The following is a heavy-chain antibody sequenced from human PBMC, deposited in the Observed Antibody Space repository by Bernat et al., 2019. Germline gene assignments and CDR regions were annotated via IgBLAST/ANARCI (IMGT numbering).Heavy chain of an antibody. J-gene: IGHJ4*02. CDR1: EFTFSHCS. CDR3: VREGGERVLDY. Sequence: QVQLVESGGGVVQPGRSLRLACSASEFTFSHCSMHWVRQAPGKGLEWVAVTSYDGSDKRYADSVEGRFTISRDNSKDTLYLEMNSLRPEDTAVYYCVREGGERVLDYWGQGTLVTVSS. D-gene: IGHD3-16*01. CDR2: TSYDGSDK. V-gene: IGHV3-30*04.